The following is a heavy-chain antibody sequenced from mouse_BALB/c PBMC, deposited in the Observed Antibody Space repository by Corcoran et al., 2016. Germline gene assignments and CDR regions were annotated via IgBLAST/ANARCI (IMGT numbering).Heavy chain of an antibody. CDR3: ARWDWYFDV. V-gene: IGHV14-3*02. CDR2: IDPANGNT. Sequence: EDQLQQSGAEFVKPGAAVKLSCTASGFNIKDTYRHWVKQRPEQGLEWIGRIDPANGNTKYDPKFQGKATITADTSSNTAYLQLSSLTSEDTAVYYCARWDWYFDVWGAGTTVTVSS. J-gene: IGHJ1*01. CDR1: GFNIKDTY.